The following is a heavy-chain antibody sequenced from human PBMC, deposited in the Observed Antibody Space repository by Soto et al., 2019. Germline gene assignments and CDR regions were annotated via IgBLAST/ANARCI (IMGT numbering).Heavy chain of an antibody. J-gene: IGHJ4*02. Sequence: QVQLVQSGAEVKKPGSSVKVSCKASGGTFSSYAIRWVRQAPGQGLEWMGGIIPIFGTATYAQKFQGRVTITADESTSTADMELSSLRSEDTAVYYCTTRGRGYISCWSGHFVDYGGQGTLVTVSS. D-gene: IGHD6-19*01. CDR1: GGTFSSYA. CDR3: TTRGRGYISCWSGHFVDY. V-gene: IGHV1-69*01. CDR2: IIPIFGTA.